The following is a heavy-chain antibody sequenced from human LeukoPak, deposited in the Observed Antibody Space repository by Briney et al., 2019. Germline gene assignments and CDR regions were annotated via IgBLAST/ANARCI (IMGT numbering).Heavy chain of an antibody. J-gene: IGHJ4*02. CDR2: IYYTGST. D-gene: IGHD2-21*02. CDR1: GGSISSLY. V-gene: IGHV4-59*08. Sequence: PSETLSLTCSVSGGSISSLYWSWIRQPPGKGLEWIGYIYYTGSTNYNPSLKSRVTMFVDMSKNQFSLRLSSATAADTAVYYCARRPHCGGVCFYFDYWGQGTLVTVSS. CDR3: ARRPHCGGVCFYFDY.